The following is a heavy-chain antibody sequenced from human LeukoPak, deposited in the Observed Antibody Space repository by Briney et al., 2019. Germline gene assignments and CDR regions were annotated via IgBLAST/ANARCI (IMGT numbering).Heavy chain of an antibody. D-gene: IGHD6-19*01. CDR3: VGGGGWLSDY. CDR2: IKKDGSET. J-gene: IGHJ4*01. CDR1: GLTFNTYW. Sequence: GGSLRLSCAASGLTFNTYWMNWVRQAPGKGPEWVANIKKDGSETKYVESVKGRFTISRDNAKNSVYLEMSSLRVEDTSVYYCVGGGGWLSDYWGHGTLVTVSS. V-gene: IGHV3-7*04.